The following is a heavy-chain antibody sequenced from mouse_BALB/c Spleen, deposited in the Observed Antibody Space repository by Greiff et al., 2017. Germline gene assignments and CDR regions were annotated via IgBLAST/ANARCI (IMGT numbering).Heavy chain of an antibody. CDR1: GFNIKDTY. Sequence: VHVKQSGAELVKPGASVKLSCTASGFNIKDTYMHWVKQRPEQGLEWIGRIDPANGNTKYDPKFQGKATITADTSSNTAYLQLSSLTSEDTAVYYCARWEGYYFDYWGQGTTLTVSS. CDR3: ARWEGYYFDY. CDR2: IDPANGNT. D-gene: IGHD4-1*01. V-gene: IGHV14-3*02. J-gene: IGHJ2*01.